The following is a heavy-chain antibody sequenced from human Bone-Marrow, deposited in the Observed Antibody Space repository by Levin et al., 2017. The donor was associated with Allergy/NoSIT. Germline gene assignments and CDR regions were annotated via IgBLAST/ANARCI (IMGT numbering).Heavy chain of an antibody. CDR3: ARLEWLRKGHYYYYYMDV. CDR1: GYSFTSYW. Sequence: GESLKISCKGSGYSFTSYWISWVRQMPGKGLEWMGRIDPSDSYTNYSPSFQGHVTISADKSISTAYLQWSSLKASDTAMYYCARLEWLRKGHYYYYYMDVWGKGTTVTVSS. J-gene: IGHJ6*03. D-gene: IGHD5-12*01. CDR2: IDPSDSYT. V-gene: IGHV5-10-1*01.